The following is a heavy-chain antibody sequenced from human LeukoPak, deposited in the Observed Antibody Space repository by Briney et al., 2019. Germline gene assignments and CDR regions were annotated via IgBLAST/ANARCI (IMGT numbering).Heavy chain of an antibody. D-gene: IGHD2-15*01. CDR2: INHSGNT. CDR1: GGSFSGFY. Sequence: SETLSLTCSVNGGSFSGFYWSWIRQPPGKGLEWVGEINHSGNTNYNPSLKSRVTISGDTSKNQFSLKLSSVTAADTAVYYCETSSSATIDYFYDYIDVWGKGTTVTVSS. CDR3: ETSSSATIDYFYDYIDV. J-gene: IGHJ6*03. V-gene: IGHV4-34*01.